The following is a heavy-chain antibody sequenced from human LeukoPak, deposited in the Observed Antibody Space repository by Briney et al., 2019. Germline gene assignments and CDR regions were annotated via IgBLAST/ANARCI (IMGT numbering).Heavy chain of an antibody. CDR1: GGSFSGYY. Sequence: PSETLSLTCAVYGGSFSGYYGSWIRQPPGKGLEWIGEINHSGSTNYNPSLKSRVTISVDTSKNQFSLKLSSVTAADTAVYYCARARHDSSGYSYYFDDGGQGTLVTVSS. D-gene: IGHD3-22*01. J-gene: IGHJ4*02. V-gene: IGHV4-34*01. CDR3: ARARHDSSGYSYYFDD. CDR2: INHSGST.